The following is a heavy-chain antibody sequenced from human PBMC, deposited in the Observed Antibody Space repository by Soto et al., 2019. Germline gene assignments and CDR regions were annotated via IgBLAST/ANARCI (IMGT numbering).Heavy chain of an antibody. Sequence: QITLKESGPTLVKPTQTLTLTCTFSGFPLSTSGVGVGWIRQPPGKALEWLALIYWDDDKRFSPSLKSRLTITKDTSKNQVVLTMTNMDPVDTATYYCAHSEGNYGFWSDSINPDAFDVWAQGTMVTVSS. V-gene: IGHV2-5*02. CDR2: IYWDDDK. CDR1: GFPLSTSGVG. CDR3: AHSEGNYGFWSDSINPDAFDV. D-gene: IGHD3-3*01. J-gene: IGHJ3*01.